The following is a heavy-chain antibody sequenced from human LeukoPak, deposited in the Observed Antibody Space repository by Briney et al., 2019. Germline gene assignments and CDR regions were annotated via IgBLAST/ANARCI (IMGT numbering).Heavy chain of an antibody. D-gene: IGHD3-10*01. CDR1: GGTFSSYA. CDR3: ARSGFGSGVSFDY. J-gene: IGHJ4*02. Sequence: GASVKVSCKASGGTFSSYAISWVRQAPGQGLEWMGGIIPIFGTANYAQKFQGRVTITADKSTSTAYMELSSLSSEDSAVYYCARSGFGSGVSFDYWGQGTLVTVSS. V-gene: IGHV1-69*06. CDR2: IIPIFGTA.